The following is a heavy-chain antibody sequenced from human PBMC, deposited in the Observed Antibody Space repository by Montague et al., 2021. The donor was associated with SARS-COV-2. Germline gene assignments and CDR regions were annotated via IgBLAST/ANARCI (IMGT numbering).Heavy chain of an antibody. CDR2: INHGGIT. D-gene: IGHD3-10*01. J-gene: IGHJ6*03. CDR3: ARLRDGVVPSPILGVGPYYSYYFIDV. Sequence: SETLSLTCAVHGTSFSGYYWNWIRQPPGKGLEWIGEINHGGITNYNPSLKSRLTISADTSKNQFSLKLTSVAAADTAVYYCARLRDGVVPSPILGVGPYYSYYFIDVWGKGTTVTVSS. CDR1: GTSFSGYY. V-gene: IGHV4-34*01.